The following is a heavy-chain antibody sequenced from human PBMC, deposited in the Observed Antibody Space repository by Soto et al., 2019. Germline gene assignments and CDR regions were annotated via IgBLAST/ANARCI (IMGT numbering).Heavy chain of an antibody. CDR2: ISGHGGTT. D-gene: IGHD6-19*01. J-gene: IGHJ4*02. CDR3: VRSNLRIAVTGTLDS. V-gene: IGHV3-23*01. Sequence: PWGSLRLSCAVSGYSFGSYAMSWVRQAPGEGREGGAVISGHGGTTYYADSVKGRVTISVDNSKNTLYLQMNSVTAEDTAVAYCVRSNLRIAVTGTLDSWGPGPLVTVSS. CDR1: GYSFGSYA.